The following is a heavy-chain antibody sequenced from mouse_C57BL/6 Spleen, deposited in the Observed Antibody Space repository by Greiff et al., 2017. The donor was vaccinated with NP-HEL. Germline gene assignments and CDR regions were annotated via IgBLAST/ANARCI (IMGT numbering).Heavy chain of an antibody. CDR2: IDPSDSYT. CDR3: ASNLFAY. CDR1: GYTFTSYW. D-gene: IGHD1-3*01. Sequence: QVQLQQPGAELVMPGASVKLSCKASGYTFTSYWMHWVKQRPGQGLEWIGEIDPSDSYTNYNQKFKGKSTLTVDKSSSTAYMQLSSLTSEDSAVYYCASNLFAYWGQVTLVTVSA. V-gene: IGHV1-69*01. J-gene: IGHJ3*01.